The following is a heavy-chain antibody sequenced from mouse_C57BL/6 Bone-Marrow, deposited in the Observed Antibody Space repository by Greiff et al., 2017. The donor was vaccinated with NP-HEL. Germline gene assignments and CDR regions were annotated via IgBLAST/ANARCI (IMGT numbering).Heavy chain of an antibody. CDR2: ISSGGSYT. V-gene: IGHV5-6*02. D-gene: IGHD1-1*01. CDR1: GFTFSSYG. J-gene: IGHJ4*01. CDR3: ARHDGSSHERVYYAMDY. Sequence: EVMLVESGGDLVKPGGSLKLSCAASGFTFSSYGMSWVRQTPDKRLEWVATISSGGSYTYYPDSVKGRFTISRDNAKNTLYLQMSSLKSEDTAMYYCARHDGSSHERVYYAMDYWGQGTSVTVSS.